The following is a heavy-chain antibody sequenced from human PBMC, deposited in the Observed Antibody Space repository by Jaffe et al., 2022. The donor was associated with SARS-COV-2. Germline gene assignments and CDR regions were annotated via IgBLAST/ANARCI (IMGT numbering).Heavy chain of an antibody. J-gene: IGHJ4*02. CDR3: ARGFVVVPAALDY. Sequence: QVQLVESGGGVVQPGRSLRLSCAASGFTFSSYAMHWVRQAPGKGLEWVAVISYDGSNKYYADSVKGRFTISRDNSKNTLYLQMNSLRAEDTAVYYCARGFVVVPAALDYWGQGTLVTVSS. CDR1: GFTFSSYA. D-gene: IGHD2-2*01. V-gene: IGHV3-30*04. CDR2: ISYDGSNK.